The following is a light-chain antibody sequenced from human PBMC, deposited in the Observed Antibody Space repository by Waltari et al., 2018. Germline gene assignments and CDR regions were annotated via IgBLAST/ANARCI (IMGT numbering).Light chain of an antibody. Sequence: DIQMTQSPSTLSASVGDRVTITCRASQSINAWLAWYQQKPGKAPKLLIYKASNLESGVPSRFSGSGSGTEVTLTISSLQPGDFATYYCQQYYNYWTFGQGTKVEIK. CDR2: KAS. CDR3: QQYYNYWT. J-gene: IGKJ1*01. V-gene: IGKV1-5*03. CDR1: QSINAW.